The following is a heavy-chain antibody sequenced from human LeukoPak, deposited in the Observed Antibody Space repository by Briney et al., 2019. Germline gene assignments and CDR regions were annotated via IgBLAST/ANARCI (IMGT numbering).Heavy chain of an antibody. J-gene: IGHJ6*03. CDR3: ARALWFGDYYYYYMDV. D-gene: IGHD3-10*01. CDR2: IYYSGST. V-gene: IGHV4-59*12. Sequence: SETLSLTCTVSGGSISSYYWSWIRQPPGKGLEWIGYIYYSGSTNYNPSLKSRVTTSVDTSKNQFSLKLSSVTAADTAVYYCARALWFGDYYYYYMDVWGKGTTVTVSS. CDR1: GGSISSYY.